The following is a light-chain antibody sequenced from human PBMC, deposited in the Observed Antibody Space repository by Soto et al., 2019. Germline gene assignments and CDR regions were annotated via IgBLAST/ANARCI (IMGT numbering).Light chain of an antibody. V-gene: IGKV3-20*01. CDR3: QYCGTSPS. CDR1: ESVSRNY. Sequence: EIVLTQSPGTLSLSPGERATLSCRASESVSRNYIAWYQQKPGQAPRLLIFATSNTATGIPDRFGGSGSETEFTLTISGLEPEDSAVYYCQYCGTSPSFGQGTKVDIK. CDR2: ATS. J-gene: IGKJ1*01.